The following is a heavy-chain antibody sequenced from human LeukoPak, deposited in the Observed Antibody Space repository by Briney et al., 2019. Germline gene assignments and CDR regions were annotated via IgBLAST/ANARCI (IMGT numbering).Heavy chain of an antibody. V-gene: IGHV1-24*01. CDR2: FDPEDGET. CDR1: GYTLTELS. D-gene: IGHD6-19*01. Sequence: ASVKVSCKVSGYTLTELSMHWVRQAPGKGLEWMGGFDPEDGETIYAQKFQGRVTMTEDTSTDTAYMELSSLRSEDTAEYYCAKNPVVAGTIYFDNWGQGTLVTVSS. CDR3: AKNPVVAGTIYFDN. J-gene: IGHJ4*02.